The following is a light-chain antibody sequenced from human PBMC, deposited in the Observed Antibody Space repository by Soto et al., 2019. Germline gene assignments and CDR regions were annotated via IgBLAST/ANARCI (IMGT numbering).Light chain of an antibody. J-gene: IGKJ4*01. Sequence: DIQMTQSPSSLSASVGDRVTMTCRASQSVTNYLNWYQQKPGKAPRALIYYASNLQSGVPSRFSGSGSGTDFTLTISSLQPEDFATYYCQQSYSPSLTFGGGTKVEMK. CDR1: QSVTNY. CDR3: QQSYSPSLT. CDR2: YAS. V-gene: IGKV1-39*01.